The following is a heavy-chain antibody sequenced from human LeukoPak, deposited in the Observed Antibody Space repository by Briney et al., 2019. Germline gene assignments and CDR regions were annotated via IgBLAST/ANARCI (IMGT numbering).Heavy chain of an antibody. CDR2: IYTSGST. CDR3: ARGLRYACSGGTCFLDY. V-gene: IGHV4-4*07. Sequence: SETLSLTRTVSGGSISSYYWSWIRQPAGKGLEWIGRIYTSGSTNYNPSLKSRVTMSVGTSKNQFSLKLSSVTAADTAVYYCARGLRYACSGGTCFLDYWGQGTQVTVSS. D-gene: IGHD2-15*01. J-gene: IGHJ4*02. CDR1: GGSISSYY.